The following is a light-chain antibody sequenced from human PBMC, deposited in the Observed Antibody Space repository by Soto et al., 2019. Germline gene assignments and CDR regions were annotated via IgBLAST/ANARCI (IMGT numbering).Light chain of an antibody. CDR3: QQANSFPLT. Sequence: DLQMTQSPSSVSASAGDRVTITCRASQGISSLLAWYQQKPGKAPNLLIHTSSSLQSGVPSRFSGSRSGTDFTLTISSLQPEDFATYYCQQANSFPLTFGGGTKVEIK. J-gene: IGKJ4*01. CDR1: QGISSL. V-gene: IGKV1-12*01. CDR2: TSS.